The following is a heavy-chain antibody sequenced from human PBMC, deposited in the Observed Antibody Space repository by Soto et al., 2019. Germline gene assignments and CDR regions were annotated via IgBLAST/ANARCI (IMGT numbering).Heavy chain of an antibody. J-gene: IGHJ6*02. CDR2: ISAYNGNT. Sequence: ASVKVSCKASGYTFTSYGISWVRQAPGQGLEWMGWISAYNGNTNYAQKLQGRVTMTTDTSTSTAYMELRSLRSDDTAVYYCARDTGSGWYGYYSYGMDVWGQGTTVTVSS. D-gene: IGHD6-19*01. CDR3: ARDTGSGWYGYYSYGMDV. V-gene: IGHV1-18*01. CDR1: GYTFTSYG.